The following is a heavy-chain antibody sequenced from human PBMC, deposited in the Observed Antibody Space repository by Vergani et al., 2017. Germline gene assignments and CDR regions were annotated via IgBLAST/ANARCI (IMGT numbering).Heavy chain of an antibody. J-gene: IGHJ4*02. CDR1: GGSISSYY. CDR2: IYYSGST. Sequence: QVQLQESGPGLVKPSETLSLTCTVSGGSISSYYWGWIRQPPGKGLEWIGSIYYSGSTYYNPSLKSRVTISVDTSKNQFSLKLSSVTAADTAVYYCARAYSGSYLSFFDYWGQGTLVTVSS. CDR3: ARAYSGSYLSFFDY. V-gene: IGHV4-39*07. D-gene: IGHD1-26*01.